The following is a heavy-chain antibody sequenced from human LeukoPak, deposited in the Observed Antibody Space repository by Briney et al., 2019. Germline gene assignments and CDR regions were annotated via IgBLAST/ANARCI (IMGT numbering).Heavy chain of an antibody. CDR3: ARDGVLRYFDWLSYFDY. Sequence: PSETLSLTCTVSGGSISSSSYYWGWIRQPPGKGLEWIGSIYYSGSTYYNPSLKSRVTISVDTSKSQFSLKLSSVTAADTAVYYCARDGVLRYFDWLSYFDYWGQGTLVTVSS. CDR1: GGSISSSSYY. V-gene: IGHV4-39*07. CDR2: IYYSGST. D-gene: IGHD3-9*01. J-gene: IGHJ4*02.